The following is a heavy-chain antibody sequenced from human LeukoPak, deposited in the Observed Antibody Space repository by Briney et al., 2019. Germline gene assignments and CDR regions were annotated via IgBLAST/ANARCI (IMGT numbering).Heavy chain of an antibody. CDR1: GFTSSSYG. CDR2: IWYDGSNK. J-gene: IGHJ3*02. CDR3: ARDLSI. V-gene: IGHV3-33*01. Sequence: GRSWRSSCAGSGFTSSSYGMNGARQAPAKGLEWVAVIWYDGSNKYYADSVKGRFTISRDNSKNTLYLQMNSLRAEDTAVYYCARDLSIWGQGTMVTVSS.